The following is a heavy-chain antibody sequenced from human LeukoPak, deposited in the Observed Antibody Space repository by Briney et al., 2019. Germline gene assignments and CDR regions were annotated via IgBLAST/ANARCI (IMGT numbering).Heavy chain of an antibody. J-gene: IGHJ4*02. CDR2: IKRDGSEI. CDR1: GFTLSNYW. Sequence: GSLNLSFAASGFTLSNYWMSWVRRAPGKGREWVANIKRDGSEIYYVGSVRGRFTISRDNAKNSLYLQMNSLRAEDTAVYYCTRDHQGTWIYDFEYWGEGTLVTVSS. CDR3: TRDHQGTWIYDFEY. D-gene: IGHD2-2*01. V-gene: IGHV3-7*01.